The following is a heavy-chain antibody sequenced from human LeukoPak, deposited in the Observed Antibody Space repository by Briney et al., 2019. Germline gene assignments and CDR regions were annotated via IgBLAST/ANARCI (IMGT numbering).Heavy chain of an antibody. Sequence: KPSETLSLTCTVSGSSITSSPYHWAWIRQPPGRGPEWIGTVSHSGATQYNPSLTSRVTISLDTSKNQFSLSLNSVTAADTAIFYCARSMMTTDRNFDHWGQGTLVTVSS. J-gene: IGHJ4*02. CDR2: VSHSGAT. CDR1: GSSITSSPYH. V-gene: IGHV4-39*07. CDR3: ARSMMTTDRNFDH. D-gene: IGHD1-14*01.